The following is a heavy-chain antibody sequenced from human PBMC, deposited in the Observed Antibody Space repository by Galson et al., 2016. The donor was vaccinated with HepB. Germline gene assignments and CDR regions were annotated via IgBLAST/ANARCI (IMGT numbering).Heavy chain of an antibody. D-gene: IGHD2-2*01. V-gene: IGHV3-43*02. J-gene: IGHJ6*02. CDR3: AKDLPSPSRYYYYSSGLDV. Sequence: SLRLSCAASGLAFADYAMHWVRQAPGKGLEWVSLVSGDGGRTYYADSVKGRFTISRDNTENSLYLQMNSLKTEDTALYYCAKDLPSPSRYYYYSSGLDVWGQGTTVTVSS. CDR2: VSGDGGRT. CDR1: GLAFADYA.